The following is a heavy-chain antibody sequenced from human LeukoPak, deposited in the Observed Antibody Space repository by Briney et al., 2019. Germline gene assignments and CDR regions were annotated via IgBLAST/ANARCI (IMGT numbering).Heavy chain of an antibody. J-gene: IGHJ6*02. Sequence: GGSLRLSCAASGFTFSSYGMHWVRQAPGKGLEWVAFIRYDGSNKYYADSVKGRFTISRDSSKNTLYLQMNSLRAEDTAVYYCAKVTVAGYYYGMDVWGQGTTVTVSS. V-gene: IGHV3-30*02. CDR1: GFTFSSYG. D-gene: IGHD6-19*01. CDR3: AKVTVAGYYYGMDV. CDR2: IRYDGSNK.